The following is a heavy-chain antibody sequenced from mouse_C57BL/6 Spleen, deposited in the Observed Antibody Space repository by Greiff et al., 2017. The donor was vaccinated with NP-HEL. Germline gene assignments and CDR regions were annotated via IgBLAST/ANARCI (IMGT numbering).Heavy chain of an antibody. CDR3: ARPVYYGSSWYFDV. D-gene: IGHD1-1*01. Sequence: VQLQQPGAELVKPGASVKMSCKASGYTFTSYWITWVKQRPGQGLEWIGDIYPGSGSTNYNEKFKSKATLTVDTSSSTAYMQLSSLTSEDSAVYYCARPVYYGSSWYFDVWVTGTTVTVSS. V-gene: IGHV1-55*01. J-gene: IGHJ1*03. CDR1: GYTFTSYW. CDR2: IYPGSGST.